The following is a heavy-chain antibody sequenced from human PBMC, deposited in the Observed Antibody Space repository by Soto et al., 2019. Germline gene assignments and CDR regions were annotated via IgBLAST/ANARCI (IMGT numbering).Heavy chain of an antibody. Sequence: QVQLQESGPGLVKPSETLSLTCTVSGGSISSYYWSWIRQPPGKGLEWIGYIYYSGSTNYNPSLKSRFPIAVDTSKNQFSLKLSSVTAADTAVYYCARGFFSPLMDYWGQGTLVTVSS. V-gene: IGHV4-59*01. CDR2: IYYSGST. D-gene: IGHD2-8*01. J-gene: IGHJ4*02. CDR3: ARGFFSPLMDY. CDR1: GGSISSYY.